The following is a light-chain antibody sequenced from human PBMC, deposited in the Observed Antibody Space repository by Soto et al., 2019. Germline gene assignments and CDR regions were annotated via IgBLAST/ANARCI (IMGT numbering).Light chain of an antibody. CDR1: SSDVGGYNY. V-gene: IGLV2-14*03. Sequence: QSALTQRASVSGSTGQSITISCTGTSSDVGGYNYVSWYQQHPGKAPQLMIYDVSNRPSGVSTRFAGSKSGNTASLTISGLQAEDEADYYCCSYTTSSTLGYVFGTGTKVTVL. J-gene: IGLJ1*01. CDR3: CSYTTSSTLGYV. CDR2: DVS.